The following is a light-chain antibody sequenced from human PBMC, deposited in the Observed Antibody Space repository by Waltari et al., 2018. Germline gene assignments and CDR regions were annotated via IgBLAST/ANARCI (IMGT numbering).Light chain of an antibody. J-gene: IGKJ2*01. Sequence: DIHMAQSPSSLSAFVGARVTITCQASQDINYYLNWYQQKPGKAPNLLIHDASNLETGVPSRFSGSGSVTYFTFTITTLQPEDLAIYYCQQYHSLPPYTFGQGTKLEI. CDR2: DAS. CDR3: QQYHSLPPYT. CDR1: QDINYY. V-gene: IGKV1-33*01.